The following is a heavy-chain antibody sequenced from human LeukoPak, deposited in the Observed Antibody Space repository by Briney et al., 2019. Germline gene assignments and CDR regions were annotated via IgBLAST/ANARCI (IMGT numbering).Heavy chain of an antibody. V-gene: IGHV4-59*01. J-gene: IGHJ5*02. D-gene: IGHD6-19*01. CDR2: IYYSGST. CDR1: GGSISSYY. Sequence: SETLSLTCTVSGGSISSYYWSWIRQPPGKGLEWIGYIYYSGSTNYNPSLKSRVTISVDTSKNQFSLKLSSVTAADTAVYYCARAGYSGGWYWFDPWGQGTLVTVSS. CDR3: ARAGYSGGWYWFDP.